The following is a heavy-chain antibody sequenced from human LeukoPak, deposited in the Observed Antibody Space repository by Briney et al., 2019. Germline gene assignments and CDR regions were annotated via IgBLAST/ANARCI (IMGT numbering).Heavy chain of an antibody. V-gene: IGHV3-74*01. CDR2: ISPTGSTT. Sequence: GGSLRLSCTASGFSFSGHWMHWARQLPGKGLVWVSRISPTGSTTSYADSVKGRFTVSRDNAKNTLYLQVNNLRAEDTAVYYCVRDFRSADYWGQGTLVTVSS. CDR1: GFSFSGHW. J-gene: IGHJ4*02. CDR3: VRDFRSADY.